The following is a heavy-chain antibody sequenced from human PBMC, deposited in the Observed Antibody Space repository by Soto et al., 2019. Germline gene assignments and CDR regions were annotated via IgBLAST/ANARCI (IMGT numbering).Heavy chain of an antibody. V-gene: IGHV3-23*01. CDR3: AKARVVAVAGTIDY. CDR2: ISGSGGST. CDR1: GFTFSSYA. D-gene: IGHD6-19*01. J-gene: IGHJ4*02. Sequence: GGSLRLSCAASGFTFSSYAMSWVRQAPGKGLEWVSAISGSGGSTYYADSVKGRFTISRDNSKNTLYLQMNSLRVEDTAVYYCAKARVVAVAGTIDYWGQGTLVTVSS.